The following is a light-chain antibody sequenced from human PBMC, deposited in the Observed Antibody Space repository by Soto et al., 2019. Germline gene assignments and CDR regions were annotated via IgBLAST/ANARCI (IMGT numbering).Light chain of an antibody. J-gene: IGKJ4*01. CDR3: LSRFDWPT. V-gene: IGKV3-11*01. Sequence: TQSPSTLSASVGDRVVITCRASQSVSAYLAWYQQRPGQAPRLLIYDVSNRAPGIPDRFSGGGSGTDFTLSISSLQPEDSATYYCLSRFDWPTFGGGATLEIK. CDR2: DVS. CDR1: QSVSAY.